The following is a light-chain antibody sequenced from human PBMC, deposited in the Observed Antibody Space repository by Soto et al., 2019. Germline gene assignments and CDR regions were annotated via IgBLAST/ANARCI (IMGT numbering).Light chain of an antibody. V-gene: IGLV2-14*03. J-gene: IGLJ3*02. CDR1: SSDIGGYNS. Sequence: QSALTQPASVSGSPGQSITISCTGTSSDIGGYNSVSWNQHHPGKAPKLMIYDVSKWPSGVSNRFSGSKSGNTASLTISGLQAEDEADYYCLSYTSSNTWVFGAGTKLTVL. CDR2: DVS. CDR3: LSYTSSNTWV.